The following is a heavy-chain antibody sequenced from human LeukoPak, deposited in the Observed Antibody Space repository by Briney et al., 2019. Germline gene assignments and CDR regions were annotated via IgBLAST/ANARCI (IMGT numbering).Heavy chain of an antibody. D-gene: IGHD2-2*01. CDR3: ARGGVHCSSTSCYYDY. CDR1: EFPFSSYS. J-gene: IGHJ4*02. CDR2: ISSSSYI. V-gene: IGHV3-21*01. Sequence: GGSLRLSCAASEFPFSSYSMNWVRQAPGKGLEWVSSISSSSYIYYADSVKGRFTISRDNARNSLYLQMNSLRAEDTAVYYCARGGVHCSSTSCYYDYWGQGTLVTVSS.